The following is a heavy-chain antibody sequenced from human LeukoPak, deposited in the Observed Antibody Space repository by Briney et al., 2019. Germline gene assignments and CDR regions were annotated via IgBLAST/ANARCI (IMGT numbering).Heavy chain of an antibody. J-gene: IGHJ4*02. V-gene: IGHV3-23*01. CDR1: GFTFSSSA. D-gene: IGHD3-16*01. Sequence: GSLRLSCAASGFTFSSSAMSWVRQTPEKGLEWVSTISGSGGSTNYADSVKGRFTISRDNSKNTLNLQMNSLRVEDTAEYYCAKDREGTMAYDYFDCWGQGTLVTVSS. CDR2: ISGSGGST. CDR3: AKDREGTMAYDYFDC.